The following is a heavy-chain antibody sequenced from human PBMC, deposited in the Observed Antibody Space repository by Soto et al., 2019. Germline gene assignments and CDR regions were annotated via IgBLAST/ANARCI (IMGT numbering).Heavy chain of an antibody. J-gene: IGHJ4*02. D-gene: IGHD5-18*01. CDR2: IYHSGST. CDR3: ARGPVDTAMVLFDY. Sequence: LQLQESGSGLVKPSQTLSLTCAVSGGSISSGGYSWSWIRQPPGKGLEWIGYIYHSGSTYYNPSLKSRVTISVDRSKNQFSLKLSSVTAADTAVYYCARGPVDTAMVLFDYWGQGTLVTVSS. V-gene: IGHV4-30-2*01. CDR1: GGSISSGGYS.